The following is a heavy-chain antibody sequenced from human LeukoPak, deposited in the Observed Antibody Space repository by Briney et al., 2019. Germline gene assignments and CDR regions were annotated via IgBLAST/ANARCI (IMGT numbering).Heavy chain of an antibody. CDR2: INSRSNTI. V-gene: IGHV3-48*04. D-gene: IGHD3-10*01. J-gene: IGHJ6*03. CDR1: GFIFSNFW. CDR3: ARRSGANVARGLNPYFYYYFIDV. Sequence: PGGSLRLSCTGSGFIFSNFWMGWARQGPGKGPQWVSHINSRSNTITYADSVKGRFTISRDNAKNSLYLQMNSLRAEDTAVYYCARRSGANVARGLNPYFYYYFIDVWGKGTTVTVSS.